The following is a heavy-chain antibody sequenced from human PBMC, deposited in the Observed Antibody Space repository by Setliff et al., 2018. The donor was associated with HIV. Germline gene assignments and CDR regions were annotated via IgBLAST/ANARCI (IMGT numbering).Heavy chain of an antibody. J-gene: IGHJ5*02. V-gene: IGHV1-2*02. D-gene: IGHD3-22*01. CDR1: GYTFTGYY. CDR3: ARGRTYDSSGYIGNWFDP. CDR2: INLNTGNT. Sequence: ASVKVSCKASGYTFTGYYIHWVRQAPGQGLEWMGWINLNTGNTNYAQKFQGRVIVTRDTSINTAYVELRSLRLDDTAVYFCARGRTYDSSGYIGNWFDPWGQGTLVTVSS.